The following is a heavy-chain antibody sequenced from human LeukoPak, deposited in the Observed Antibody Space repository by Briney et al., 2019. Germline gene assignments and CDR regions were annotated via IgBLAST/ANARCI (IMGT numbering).Heavy chain of an antibody. CDR3: AKDYYGSGSSFDY. Sequence: GGSLRLSCAAPGFTFSSYGMHWVRQAPGKGLEWVAVIWYDGSNKYYADSVKGRFTISRDNSKNTLYLQMNSLRAEDTAVYYCAKDYYGSGSSFDYWGQGTLVTVSS. V-gene: IGHV3-33*06. CDR1: GFTFSSYG. J-gene: IGHJ4*02. CDR2: IWYDGSNK. D-gene: IGHD3-10*01.